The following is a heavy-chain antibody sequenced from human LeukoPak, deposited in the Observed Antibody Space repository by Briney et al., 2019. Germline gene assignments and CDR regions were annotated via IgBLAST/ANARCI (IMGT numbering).Heavy chain of an antibody. CDR2: ISGSGGRT. D-gene: IGHD1-26*01. Sequence: HPGGSLRLSCAASGFTFSSCALTWVRQAPGKGLEWVSTISGSGGRTYYADSVKGRFTISRDNAKNTLYLQMNSLRAEDTAVYYCAAMGSLHQAFDYWGQGTLVTVSS. CDR3: AAMGSLHQAFDY. V-gene: IGHV3-23*01. J-gene: IGHJ4*02. CDR1: GFTFSSCA.